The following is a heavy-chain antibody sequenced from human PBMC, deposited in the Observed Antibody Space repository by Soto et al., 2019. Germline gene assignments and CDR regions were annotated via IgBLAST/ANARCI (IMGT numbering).Heavy chain of an antibody. D-gene: IGHD3-10*01. V-gene: IGHV4-39*01. Sequence: PSETLSLTCTVSGGSISSSSYYWGWIRQPPGKGLEWIGSIYYSGSTYYNPSLKSRVTISVDTSKNQFSLKLSSVTAADTAVYYCARQGFFDGSGSPHHWGQGTLVTVSS. CDR3: ARQGFFDGSGSPHH. J-gene: IGHJ5*02. CDR2: IYYSGST. CDR1: GGSISSSSYY.